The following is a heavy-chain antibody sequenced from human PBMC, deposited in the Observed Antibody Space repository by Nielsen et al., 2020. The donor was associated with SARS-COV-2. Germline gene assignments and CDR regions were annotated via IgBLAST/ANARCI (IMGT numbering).Heavy chain of an antibody. CDR2: ISFDGNYK. Sequence: GESLKISCAASGFTFSTSGMHWVRQAPGGGLQWVAYISFDGNYKFYPDSLKDRFTVSRDNARDSMSLQMNSLRPDDTAVYYCARGQGPYSSGWYLNLENSFDYWGQGTLVTVSS. CDR1: GFTFSTSG. J-gene: IGHJ4*02. CDR3: ARGQGPYSSGWYLNLENSFDY. D-gene: IGHD6-19*01. V-gene: IGHV3-30*02.